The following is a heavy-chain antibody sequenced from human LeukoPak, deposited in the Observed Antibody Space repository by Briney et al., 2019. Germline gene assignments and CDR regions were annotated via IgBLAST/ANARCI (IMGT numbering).Heavy chain of an antibody. Sequence: ASVKVSCKVSGYTLTELSMHWVRQAPGKGLEWMGGFDPEDGETIYAQKFQGRVTMTEDTSTDTAYMELSSLRSEDTAVYYCARDLAYYYDSSGPGAAFDIWGQGTMVTVSS. J-gene: IGHJ3*02. V-gene: IGHV1-24*01. CDR1: GYTLTELS. D-gene: IGHD3-22*01. CDR2: FDPEDGET. CDR3: ARDLAYYYDSSGPGAAFDI.